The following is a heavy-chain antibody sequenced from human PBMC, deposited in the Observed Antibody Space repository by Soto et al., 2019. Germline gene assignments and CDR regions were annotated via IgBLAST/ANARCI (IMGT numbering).Heavy chain of an antibody. J-gene: IGHJ4*02. V-gene: IGHV1-18*01. CDR1: GYTFTSYG. Sequence: QVQLVQSGDEVKKPGASVKVSCKASGYTFTSYGISWVRQAPGQGLEWMGWISAYNGNTNYAQKLQGRVTMTTDTSTSTAYMELRSLRSDDTAVYYCARDDIVVVPAAMARPDYWGQGTLVTVSS. CDR3: ARDDIVVVPAAMARPDY. CDR2: ISAYNGNT. D-gene: IGHD2-2*01.